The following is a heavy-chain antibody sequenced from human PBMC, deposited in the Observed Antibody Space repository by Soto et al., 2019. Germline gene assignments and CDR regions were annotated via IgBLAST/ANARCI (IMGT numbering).Heavy chain of an antibody. CDR1: GGSISSYY. J-gene: IGHJ6*03. CDR2: IYYSGST. CDR3: AKGGYYYYYMYF. Sequence: SETLSLTCTVSGGSISSYYWSWIRQPPGKGLEWIGYIYYSGSTNYNPSLKSRVTISVDTSKNQFSLKLSSVTAADTAVYYCAKGGYYYYYMYFWGQGSTVPVSS. D-gene: IGHD3-16*01. V-gene: IGHV4-59*01.